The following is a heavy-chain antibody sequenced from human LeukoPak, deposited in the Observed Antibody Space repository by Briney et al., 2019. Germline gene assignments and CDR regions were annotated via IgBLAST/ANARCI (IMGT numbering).Heavy chain of an antibody. V-gene: IGHV3-21*01. D-gene: IGHD3-22*01. J-gene: IGHJ4*02. CDR2: ISSSSSYI. CDR1: GFTFSSYS. CDR3: ASAKGEDSSGHMAPFDY. Sequence: KTGGSLRLSCAASGFTFSSYSMNWVRQAPGKGLEWVSSISSSSSYIYYADSVKGRFTISRDNAKNSLYLQMNSLRAEDTAVYYCASAKGEDSSGHMAPFDYWGQGTLVTVSS.